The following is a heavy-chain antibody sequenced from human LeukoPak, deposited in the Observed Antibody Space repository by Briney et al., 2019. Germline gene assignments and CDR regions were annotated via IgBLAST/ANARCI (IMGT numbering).Heavy chain of an antibody. CDR3: AKEDRYYGSGTKGAFDI. D-gene: IGHD3-10*01. CDR2: ISGSGGST. CDR1: GFTFSSYA. J-gene: IGHJ3*02. V-gene: IGHV3-23*01. Sequence: GGSLRLSCAASGFTFSSYAMSWVRQAPGKGLEWVSAISGSGGSTYYADSVKGRFTISRDNSKNTLYLQMNSLRAEDTAVYYCAKEDRYYGSGTKGAFDIWGQGTMVTVSS.